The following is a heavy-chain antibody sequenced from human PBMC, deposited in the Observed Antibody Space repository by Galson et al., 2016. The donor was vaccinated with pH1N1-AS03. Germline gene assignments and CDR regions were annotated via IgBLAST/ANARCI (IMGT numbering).Heavy chain of an antibody. V-gene: IGHV1-69*13. J-gene: IGHJ6*02. CDR2: IIPTFHTT. CDR3: TRGVGATPYHFYGMDV. CDR1: GDTLNKYA. Sequence: SVKVSCKASGDTLNKYAISWVRQAPGQGLEWMGGIIPTFHTTKYAQKFQGRVTITADESTTTAYMDLSSLGPEDTALYYCTRGVGATPYHFYGMDVWGQGTTVAVSS. D-gene: IGHD1-26*01.